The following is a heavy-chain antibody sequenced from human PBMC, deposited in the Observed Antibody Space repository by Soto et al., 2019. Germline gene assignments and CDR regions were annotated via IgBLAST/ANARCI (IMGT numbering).Heavy chain of an antibody. J-gene: IGHJ4*02. CDR2: ISGSGDST. Sequence: VPLLESGGGLVQPGGSLRLSCAASGFNFSSYAMRWVRQAPGKGLEWVSAISGSGDSTYYADSVKGRFTTSRDNSKNTLYLQMNSLRAEDTAVYYCARRGSGSYYDYWGQGTLVTVSS. V-gene: IGHV3-23*01. CDR3: ARRGSGSYYDY. D-gene: IGHD1-26*01. CDR1: GFNFSSYA.